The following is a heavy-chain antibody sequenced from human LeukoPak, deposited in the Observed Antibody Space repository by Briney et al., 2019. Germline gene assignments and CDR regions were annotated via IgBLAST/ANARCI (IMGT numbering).Heavy chain of an antibody. V-gene: IGHV3-30-3*01. CDR2: ISYDGSNK. CDR1: GFTFSSYA. D-gene: IGHD1-26*01. Sequence: GGSLSLSCAASGFTFSSYAMHWVRQAPGKGLEGVAVISYDGSNKYYADSVKGRFTISRDNSKNTLYLQMNSLRAEDTAVYYCARDGSRNKRDDAFDIWGQGTMVTVSS. J-gene: IGHJ3*02. CDR3: ARDGSRNKRDDAFDI.